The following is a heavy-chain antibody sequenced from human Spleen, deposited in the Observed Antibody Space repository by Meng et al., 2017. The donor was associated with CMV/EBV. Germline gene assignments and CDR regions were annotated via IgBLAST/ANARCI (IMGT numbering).Heavy chain of an antibody. J-gene: IGHJ4*02. CDR2: INPNSGGT. CDR3: ARDMSGSYEFDY. D-gene: IGHD1-26*01. CDR1: GYTFTGYY. Sequence: GQLVQSRAELKKPGASVKVSCKVSGYTFTGYYMHWVRQAPGQGLEWMGWINPNSGGTNYAQKFQGRVTMTRDTSISTAYMELSRLRSDDTAVYYCARDMSGSYEFDYWGQGTLVTVSS. V-gene: IGHV1-2*02.